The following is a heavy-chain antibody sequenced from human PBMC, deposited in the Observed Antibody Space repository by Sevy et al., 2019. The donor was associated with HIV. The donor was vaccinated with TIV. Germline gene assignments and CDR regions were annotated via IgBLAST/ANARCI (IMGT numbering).Heavy chain of an antibody. D-gene: IGHD1-26*01. Sequence: GGSLRLSCAASGFSFTNYAMSWVRQAPGKGLEWDSAISGTAAYTYYADSVKGRLTISRDNSKNTICLQMNSLRAEDTATYFCAKDSTLGLTTPDYWVQGILGTVSS. CDR1: GFSFTNYA. V-gene: IGHV3-23*01. CDR3: AKDSTLGLTTPDY. CDR2: ISGTAAYT. J-gene: IGHJ4*02.